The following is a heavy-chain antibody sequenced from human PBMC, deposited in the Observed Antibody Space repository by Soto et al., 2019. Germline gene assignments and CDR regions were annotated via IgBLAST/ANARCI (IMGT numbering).Heavy chain of an antibody. CDR1: GYSFTSYW. D-gene: IGHD5-18*01. CDR2: IYPGDSDT. Sequence: PGESLKISCKGSGYSFTSYWIGWVRQMPGKGLEWMGIIYPGDSDTRYSPSFQGQVTISADKSISTAYLKWSSLKASDTAMYYCARHGHVGTAMVNRYYYGMDVWGQGTTVTVSS. J-gene: IGHJ6*02. CDR3: ARHGHVGTAMVNRYYYGMDV. V-gene: IGHV5-51*01.